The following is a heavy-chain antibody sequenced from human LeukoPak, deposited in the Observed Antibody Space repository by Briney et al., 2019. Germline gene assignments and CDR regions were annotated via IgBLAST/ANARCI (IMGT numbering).Heavy chain of an antibody. Sequence: GGSLRLSCAASGFTYSSFWIYWVRHAPGKGLVWVSRINGDGSETIYADSVKGRFTISRDNAKNTVYLQMNSLRAEDTAVYYCARVRMGDDFNPFDYWGQGTLVTVSS. J-gene: IGHJ4*02. D-gene: IGHD3-16*01. CDR1: GFTYSSFW. CDR3: ARVRMGDDFNPFDY. CDR2: INGDGSET. V-gene: IGHV3-74*01.